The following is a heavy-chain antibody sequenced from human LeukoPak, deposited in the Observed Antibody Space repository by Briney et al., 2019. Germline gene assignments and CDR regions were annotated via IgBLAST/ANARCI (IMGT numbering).Heavy chain of an antibody. J-gene: IGHJ6*04. CDR3: ARGRDYDILTGYLSYYYYGMDV. CDR1: GYTFTSYG. Sequence: GASVKVSCKASGYTFTSYGMHWVRQAPGQRLEWMGLINAGNGNTKNSQKSQGRVTITRDTSASTAYMELSSLRSEDTAVYYCARGRDYDILTGYLSYYYYGMDVWGKGTTVTVSS. V-gene: IGHV1-3*01. D-gene: IGHD3-9*01. CDR2: INAGNGNT.